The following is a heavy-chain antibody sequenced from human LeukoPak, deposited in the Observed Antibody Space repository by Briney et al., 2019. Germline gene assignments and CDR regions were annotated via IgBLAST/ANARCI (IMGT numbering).Heavy chain of an antibody. CDR2: IYYSGST. CDR3: ARDLEVATMVRGVPSGWFDP. J-gene: IGHJ5*02. D-gene: IGHD3-10*01. CDR1: GGSISSGDYY. Sequence: SQTLSLTCTVSGGSISSGDYYWSWIRQPPGKGLEWIGYIYYSGSTYYNPSLKSRVTISVDTSKNQFSLKLSSVTAADTAVYYCARDLEVATMVRGVPSGWFDPWGQGTLVTVSS. V-gene: IGHV4-30-4*01.